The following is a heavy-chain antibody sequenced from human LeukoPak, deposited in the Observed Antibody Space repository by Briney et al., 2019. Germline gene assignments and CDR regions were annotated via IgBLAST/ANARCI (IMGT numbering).Heavy chain of an antibody. Sequence: ASVKVSCKASGYTFTNYDINWVRQAAGQGLEWMGWMNPNTGNTGYSQKFQGRITMTRNTSISTAYMELSSLRSEDTAVYYCAEDGWMVGATAYSYYFYMDVWGKGTTVTVSS. CDR2: MNPNTGNT. D-gene: IGHD1-26*01. V-gene: IGHV1-8*01. CDR1: GYTFTNYD. CDR3: AEDGWMVGATAYSYYFYMDV. J-gene: IGHJ6*03.